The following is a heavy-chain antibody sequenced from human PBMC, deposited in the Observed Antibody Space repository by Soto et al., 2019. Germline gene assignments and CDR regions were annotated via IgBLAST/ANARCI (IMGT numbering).Heavy chain of an antibody. D-gene: IGHD3-22*01. V-gene: IGHV1-69*01. J-gene: IGHJ4*02. CDR3: ARGWGYDSNDYYYAY. CDR1: GGTFSRHA. CDR2: IIPIFGTA. Sequence: QVQLVQSGAEVRKPGSSVKVSCKASGGTFSRHAISWVRQAPGQGLEWMGGIIPIFGTANHAQKFQGRVTIIADESTSIGYMELSSLRSEDTAMYYCARGWGYDSNDYYYAYWGQGTLVIVSS.